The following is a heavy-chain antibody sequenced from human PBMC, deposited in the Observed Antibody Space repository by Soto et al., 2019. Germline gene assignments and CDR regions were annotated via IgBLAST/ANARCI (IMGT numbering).Heavy chain of an antibody. CDR2: IYYSGST. CDR3: ARRQSGVRGVIITGFDY. CDR1: GGSISSSSYY. J-gene: IGHJ4*02. Sequence: QLQLQESGPGLVKPSETLSLTCTVSGGSISSSSYYWGWIRQPPGKGLEWIGSIYYSGSTYYNPSLKSRVTISVDTSKNQFSLKLSSVTAADTAVYYCARRQSGVRGVIITGFDYWGQGTLVTVSS. V-gene: IGHV4-39*01. D-gene: IGHD3-10*01.